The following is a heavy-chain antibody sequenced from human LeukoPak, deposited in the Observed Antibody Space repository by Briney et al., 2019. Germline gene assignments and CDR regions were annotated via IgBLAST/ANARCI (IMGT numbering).Heavy chain of an antibody. CDR3: AKDSGTDFWSGYYIPDY. CDR1: GFTFSSYG. J-gene: IGHJ4*02. CDR2: IRYDGSNK. Sequence: QSGGSLRLSCAASGFTFSSYGMHWVHQAPGKGLEWVAFIRYDGSNKYYADSVKGRFTISRDNSKNTLYLQMNSLRAEDTAVYYCAKDSGTDFWSGYYIPDYWGQGTLVTVSS. V-gene: IGHV3-30*02. D-gene: IGHD3-3*01.